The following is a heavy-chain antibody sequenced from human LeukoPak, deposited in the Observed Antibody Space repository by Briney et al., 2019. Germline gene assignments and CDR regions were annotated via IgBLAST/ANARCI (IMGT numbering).Heavy chain of an antibody. CDR1: GFTFSSYG. Sequence: GGSLRLSCAASGFTFSSYGMHWVRQAPGKGLEWVAVISYDGSNEYYADSVEGRFTISRDNSKSTLYLQMNSLRAEDTAAYYCAKSYDYGDYVGGRQNWYFALWGRGTLVTVSS. D-gene: IGHD4-17*01. J-gene: IGHJ2*01. CDR3: AKSYDYGDYVGGRQNWYFAL. CDR2: ISYDGSNE. V-gene: IGHV3-30*18.